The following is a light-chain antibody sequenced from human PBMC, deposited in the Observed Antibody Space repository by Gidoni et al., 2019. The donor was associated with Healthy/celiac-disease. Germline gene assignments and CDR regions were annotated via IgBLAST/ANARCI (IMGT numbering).Light chain of an antibody. CDR1: QSVSSSY. Sequence: EIVLTQSPGTLSLSPGERATLSCRASQSVSSSYLAWYQQKPGQAPRLLIYGASSRATGIPDRSSVSGSGTDFTLTISRLEPEDFAVYYCQQYGSSPTLTFGGGTKVEIK. CDR2: GAS. J-gene: IGKJ4*01. V-gene: IGKV3-20*01. CDR3: QQYGSSPTLT.